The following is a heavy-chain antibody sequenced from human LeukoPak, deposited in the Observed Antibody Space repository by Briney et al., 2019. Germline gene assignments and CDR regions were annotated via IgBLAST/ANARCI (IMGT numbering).Heavy chain of an antibody. CDR1: GGTFSSYA. CDR3: ARDCSSTSCYTNDAFDI. V-gene: IGHV1-69*05. J-gene: IGHJ3*02. CDR2: IIPIFGTA. Sequence: ASVKVSCKASGGTFSSYAISWVRQAPGQGLEWMGGIIPIFGTANYAQKFQGRVTITTDESTSTAYMELSSLRSEDTAVYYCARDCSSTSCYTNDAFDIWGQGTMVTVSS. D-gene: IGHD2-2*01.